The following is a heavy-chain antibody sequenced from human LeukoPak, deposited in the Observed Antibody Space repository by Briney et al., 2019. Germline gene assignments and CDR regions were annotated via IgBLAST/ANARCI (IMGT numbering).Heavy chain of an antibody. Sequence: SETLSLTCTVSGGSISSYYWSWIRRPPGKGLEWIGYIYYSGSTNYNPSLKSRVTISVDTSKNQFSLKLSSVTAADTAVYYCARAGRYYYDSSGYPYFDYWGQGTLVTVSS. D-gene: IGHD3-22*01. CDR1: GGSISSYY. V-gene: IGHV4-59*01. CDR3: ARAGRYYYDSSGYPYFDY. CDR2: IYYSGST. J-gene: IGHJ4*02.